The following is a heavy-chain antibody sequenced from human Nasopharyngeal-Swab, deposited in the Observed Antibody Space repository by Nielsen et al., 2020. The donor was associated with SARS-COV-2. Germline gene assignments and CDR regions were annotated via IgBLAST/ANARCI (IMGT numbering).Heavy chain of an antibody. CDR3: ARGYTSGWYQWSRHTLDY. J-gene: IGHJ4*02. D-gene: IGHD6-19*01. V-gene: IGHV3-11*04. CDR1: GFTFSDYY. CDR2: ISSSGSTI. Sequence: GESLKISCAASGFTFSDYYMSWIRQAPGKGLEWVSYISSSGSTIYYADSVKGRFTISRDNAKNSLYLQMNSLRAEDTAVYYCARGYTSGWYQWSRHTLDYWGQGTLVTVSS.